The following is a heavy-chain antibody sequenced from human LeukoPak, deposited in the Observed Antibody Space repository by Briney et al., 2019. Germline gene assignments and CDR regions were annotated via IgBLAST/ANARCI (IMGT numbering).Heavy chain of an antibody. Sequence: PGRSLRLSCAASGFTFSSYAMHWVRQAPGKGLEWVAVISYDGSNKYYADSVKGRFTISRDNSKNTLYLQMNSLRAEDTAVYYCAKEGYYGSSGYYLSFSAFDIWGQGTMVTVSS. CDR3: AKEGYYGSSGYYLSFSAFDI. J-gene: IGHJ3*02. CDR1: GFTFSSYA. V-gene: IGHV3-30*04. CDR2: ISYDGSNK. D-gene: IGHD3-22*01.